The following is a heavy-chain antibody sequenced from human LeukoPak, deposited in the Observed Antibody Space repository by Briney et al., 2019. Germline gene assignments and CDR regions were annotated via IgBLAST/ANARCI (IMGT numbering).Heavy chain of an antibody. D-gene: IGHD6-19*01. Sequence: KVGESLKISCKGSGYSFTSDWIGWVRQMPGKGMEWMGIIYPGDSDTRYSPSFQGQVPISADKSISTAYRHWSSLKASDTAMYYCARHNPYSRGWYAHDYGMDVWAQGPTVTV. V-gene: IGHV5-51*01. CDR2: IYPGDSDT. CDR1: GYSFTSDW. J-gene: IGHJ6*02. CDR3: ARHNPYSRGWYAHDYGMDV.